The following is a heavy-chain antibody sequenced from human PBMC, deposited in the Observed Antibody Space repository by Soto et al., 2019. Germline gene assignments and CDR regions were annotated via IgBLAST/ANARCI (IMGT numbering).Heavy chain of an antibody. CDR3: ARGDRRSWWAFDF. D-gene: IGHD2-15*01. CDR1: GYPFSGNS. V-gene: IGHV1-18*04. Sequence: AAVKVSCKASGYPFSGNSISWVRQAPGQGLEWMGWISTYNGNTNTAQKFQGRVTMTTHTSTKTAYMELTSLRFDDTAVYFWARGDRRSWWAFDFWGPRPLVTVSS. CDR2: ISTYNGNT. J-gene: IGHJ4*02.